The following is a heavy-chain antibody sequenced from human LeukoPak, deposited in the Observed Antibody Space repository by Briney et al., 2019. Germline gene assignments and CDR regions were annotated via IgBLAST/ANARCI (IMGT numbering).Heavy chain of an antibody. CDR1: GGSISSYY. CDR3: ARTLAPGYSGSEQGGY. CDR2: IYHSGST. Sequence: PSETLSLTCTVSGGSISSYYWGWIRQPPGKGLEWIGYIYHSGSTYYNPSLKSRVTISVDRSKNQFSLKLSSVTAADTAVYYCARTLAPGYSGSEQGGYWGQGTLVTVSS. V-gene: IGHV4-59*12. D-gene: IGHD6-13*01. J-gene: IGHJ4*02.